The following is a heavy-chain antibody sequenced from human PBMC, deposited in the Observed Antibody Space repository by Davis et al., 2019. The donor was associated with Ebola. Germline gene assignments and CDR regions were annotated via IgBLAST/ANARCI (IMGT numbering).Heavy chain of an antibody. CDR2: ISSSSGTT. CDR3: AKRYSSGRAFDY. CDR1: GFSFSDYA. D-gene: IGHD2-15*01. J-gene: IGHJ4*02. V-gene: IGHV3-23*01. Sequence: PGGSLRLSCAASGFSFSDYAMSWVRQAPGKGLEWVSFISSSSGTTYYADSVKGRFTISRDNSKNTLFLQMNSLRADDTAVYYCAKRYSSGRAFDYWGQGTLVTVSS.